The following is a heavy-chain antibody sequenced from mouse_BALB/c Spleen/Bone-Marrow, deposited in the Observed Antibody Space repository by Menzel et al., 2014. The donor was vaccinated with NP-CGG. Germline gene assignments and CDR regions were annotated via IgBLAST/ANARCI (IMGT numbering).Heavy chain of an antibody. Sequence: EVKLVESGGGLVQPGGSLKLSRAASGFDFSSYWMSWVRQAPGKGLEWLGEINPDSSTINYTPSLKGKFIISRDNAKNTLYLQMSKVRSEDTALYYCARQGYYGRSDYWGQGTTLTVSS. CDR1: GFDFSSYW. CDR2: INPDSSTI. J-gene: IGHJ2*01. D-gene: IGHD1-1*01. CDR3: ARQGYYGRSDY. V-gene: IGHV4-1*02.